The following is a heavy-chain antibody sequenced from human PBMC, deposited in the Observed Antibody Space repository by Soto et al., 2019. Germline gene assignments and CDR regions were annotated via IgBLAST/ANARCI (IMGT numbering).Heavy chain of an antibody. J-gene: IGHJ5*02. Sequence: PSETLSLTCTVSGGSISSYYWSWIRQPPGKGLEWIGYIYYSGSTNYNPSLKSRVTISVDTSKNQFSLKLSSVTAADTAVYYCARDSFAVGYKDSSGYYYEGNWFDPWGQGTLVTSP. CDR3: ARDSFAVGYKDSSGYYYEGNWFDP. CDR2: IYYSGST. V-gene: IGHV4-59*01. D-gene: IGHD3-22*01. CDR1: GGSISSYY.